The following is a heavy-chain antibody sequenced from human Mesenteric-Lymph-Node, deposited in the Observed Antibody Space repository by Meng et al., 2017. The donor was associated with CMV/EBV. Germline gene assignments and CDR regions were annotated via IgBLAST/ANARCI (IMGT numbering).Heavy chain of an antibody. CDR3: ARSSWYGLDY. CDR1: GGSFSGYY. D-gene: IGHD6-13*01. Sequence: QVQLQQWGAGLLKPSETLSLTGAGYGGSFSGYYWSWIRQPPGKGLGWIGEINHSGSTNYNPSLKSRVTISVDTSKNQFSLKLSSVTAADTAVYYCARSSWYGLDYWGQGTLVTVSS. V-gene: IGHV4-34*01. J-gene: IGHJ4*02. CDR2: INHSGST.